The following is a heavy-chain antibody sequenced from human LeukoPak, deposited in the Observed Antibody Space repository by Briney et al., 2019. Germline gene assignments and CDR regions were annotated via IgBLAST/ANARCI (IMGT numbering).Heavy chain of an antibody. CDR2: ISGSGGRT. J-gene: IGHJ5*02. V-gene: IGHV3-23*01. Sequence: GGSLRLSCAASGFTFSSYSMNWVRQAPGKGLEWVSGISGSGGRTYYADSVKGRFTISGDNSKNTLYLQMNSLRAEDTAVYYCAKVTFEGVDPWGQGTLVTVSS. CDR3: AKVTFEGVDP. CDR1: GFTFSSYS. D-gene: IGHD2/OR15-2a*01.